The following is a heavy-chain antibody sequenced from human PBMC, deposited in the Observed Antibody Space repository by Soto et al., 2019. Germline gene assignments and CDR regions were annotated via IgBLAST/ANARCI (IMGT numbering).Heavy chain of an antibody. Sequence: HPGGSLRLSCAASGSSFNSHGMYWVRQAPDKGLEWGAVISYDGSNKKYADSVKGRFTISRDNFKNTLYLQMNSLRAEDTAVYYCAKDLSLGYYDSSGLVNWGQGTLVTVPS. D-gene: IGHD3-22*01. CDR1: GSSFNSHG. V-gene: IGHV3-30*18. CDR3: AKDLSLGYYDSSGLVN. J-gene: IGHJ4*02. CDR2: ISYDGSNK.